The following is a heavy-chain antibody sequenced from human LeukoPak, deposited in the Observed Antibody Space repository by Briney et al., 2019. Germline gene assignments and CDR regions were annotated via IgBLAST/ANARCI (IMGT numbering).Heavy chain of an antibody. CDR3: ARDYNSSPDY. J-gene: IGHJ4*02. Sequence: GGSLRLSCAASGFPFSPYWMHWVRQAPGKGLVWVSRINNDGSSTMYADSVKGRFTISRDDARNTLYLQMNSLRDDDTAVYYCARDYNSSPDYWGQGTLVTVSS. D-gene: IGHD6-13*01. CDR2: INNDGSST. V-gene: IGHV3-74*03. CDR1: GFPFSPYW.